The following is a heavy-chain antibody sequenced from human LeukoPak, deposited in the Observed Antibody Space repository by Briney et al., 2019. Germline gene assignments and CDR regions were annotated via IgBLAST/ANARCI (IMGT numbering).Heavy chain of an antibody. CDR3: ARVSGAHAFDI. V-gene: IGHV1-18*01. J-gene: IGHJ3*02. Sequence: ASVKVSCKASGGTFSSYAISWVRQAPGQGLEWMGWISAYNGNTNYAQKLQGRVTMTTDTSTSTAYMELRSLRSEDTAVYYCARVSGAHAFDIWGQGTMVTVSS. D-gene: IGHD3-10*01. CDR2: ISAYNGNT. CDR1: GGTFSSYA.